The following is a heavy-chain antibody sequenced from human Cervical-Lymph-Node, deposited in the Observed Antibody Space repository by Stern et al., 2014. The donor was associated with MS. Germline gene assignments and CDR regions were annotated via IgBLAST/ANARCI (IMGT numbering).Heavy chain of an antibody. V-gene: IGHV3-53*01. J-gene: IGHJ4*02. D-gene: IGHD3-22*01. CDR2: IYSGGST. CDR1: GYSVSTNY. CDR3: ARDYYDSRGYAH. Sequence: EVQLVESGGGLIQPGGSLRLSCAVSGYSVSTNYMSWIRQAPGKGLEWVAVIYSGGSTYHADSVRGRFPISRDNARNTLSLQMDSLRAEDTAVYYCARDYYDSRGYAHWGQGTLVTVSS.